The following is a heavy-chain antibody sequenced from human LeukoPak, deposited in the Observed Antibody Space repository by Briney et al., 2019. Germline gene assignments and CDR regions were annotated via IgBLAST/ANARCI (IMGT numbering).Heavy chain of an antibody. V-gene: IGHV3-15*01. J-gene: IGHJ4*02. D-gene: IGHD1-26*01. Sequence: PGGSLRLSCAASGFTFTYAWMSWVRQAPGKGLEWVGRIKSETDGGTTAYGSPVKGRFTISRDGSKKTLFLQINTLKTEDTAIYYCTISGSHIDYWGQGTLVTVSS. CDR1: GFTFTYAW. CDR3: TISGSHIDY. CDR2: IKSETDGGTT.